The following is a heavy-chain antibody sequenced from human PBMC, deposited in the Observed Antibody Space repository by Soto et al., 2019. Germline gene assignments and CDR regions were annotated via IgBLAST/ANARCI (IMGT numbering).Heavy chain of an antibody. V-gene: IGHV1-69*02. CDR3: ATNYGSGSTHFDY. CDR1: RGTFSSYT. CDR2: FIPMVGMT. Sequence: QVQLVQSGTEVKKPGSSVKVSCTASRGTFSSYTINWVRQAPGHGPEWMGRFIPMVGMTNYAQKFQGRVTISADKSTSTLYMHLNRLRSEDTAVYYCATNYGSGSTHFDYWGQGTLVTVSS. D-gene: IGHD3-10*01. J-gene: IGHJ4*02.